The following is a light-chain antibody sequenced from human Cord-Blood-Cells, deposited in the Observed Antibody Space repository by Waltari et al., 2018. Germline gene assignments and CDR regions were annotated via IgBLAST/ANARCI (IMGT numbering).Light chain of an antibody. CDR2: DAS. V-gene: IGKV1-39*01. Sequence: DIQMTQSPSSLSASVGDRVTIPCRASESISTYLNWYQQKPGKAPKLLIYDASSWQSGVPSRGSGSGAGTDFTLSISSRQPEDFVTYYCQQSHSTPRTFGQGTKVEIK. CDR1: ESISTY. CDR3: QQSHSTPRT. J-gene: IGKJ1*01.